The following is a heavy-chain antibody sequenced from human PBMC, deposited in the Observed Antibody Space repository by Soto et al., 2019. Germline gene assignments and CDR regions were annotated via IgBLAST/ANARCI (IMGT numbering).Heavy chain of an antibody. CDR3: ARHVLLWFGELSQFDY. CDR1: GGSISSYY. CDR2: IYYSGST. D-gene: IGHD3-10*01. Sequence: QVQLRESGPGLVKPSETLSLTCTVSGGSISSYYWSWIRQPPGKGLEWIGYIYYSGSTNYNPSLKGRVTISVDTSKNQFSLKLSSVTAADTAVYYCARHVLLWFGELSQFDYWGQGTLVTVSS. V-gene: IGHV4-59*08. J-gene: IGHJ4*02.